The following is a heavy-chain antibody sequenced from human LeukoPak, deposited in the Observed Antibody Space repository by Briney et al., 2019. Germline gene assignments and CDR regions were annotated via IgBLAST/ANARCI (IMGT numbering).Heavy chain of an antibody. J-gene: IGHJ4*02. Sequence: PGSSLRLSCAASGFILSSYGMHWVRQAPGKGLEWVAGISSDESEEFYVGSVKGRFITSRDSSKSMLYLQMNSLRIEDTAVYYCAKGGVSSAYHPVDYWGQGTLVTVSS. CDR1: GFILSSYG. D-gene: IGHD3-22*01. V-gene: IGHV3-30*18. CDR2: ISSDESEE. CDR3: AKGGVSSAYHPVDY.